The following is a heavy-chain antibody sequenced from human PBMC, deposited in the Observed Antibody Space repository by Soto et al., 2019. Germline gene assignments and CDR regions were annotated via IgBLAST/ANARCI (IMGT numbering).Heavy chain of an antibody. Sequence: SETLSLTCSVSGASVRSSRFYWGWIRQTPGKGLEWIGSIVSSGAMHPNPSLRSRIDISLDSSQNKLSLDLFSVTAADTSVYYCARQETASGSHYLSRIGHWGQGILVTVSS. CDR3: ARQETASGSHYLSRIGH. CDR2: IVSSGAM. D-gene: IGHD2-21*02. CDR1: GASVRSSRFY. J-gene: IGHJ4*02. V-gene: IGHV4-39*01.